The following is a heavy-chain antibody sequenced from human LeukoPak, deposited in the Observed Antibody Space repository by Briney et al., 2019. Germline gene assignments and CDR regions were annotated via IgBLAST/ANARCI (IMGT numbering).Heavy chain of an antibody. CDR2: IYYSGST. Sequence: ETLSLTCTVSGGSISSSSYYWGWIRQPPGKGLEWIGSIYYSGSTYYNPSLKSRVTISVDTSKNQFSLKLSSVTAADTAVYYCARHERRRAMVLASGYFDYWGQGTLVTVSS. V-gene: IGHV4-39*01. CDR1: GGSISSSSYY. D-gene: IGHD5-18*01. J-gene: IGHJ4*02. CDR3: ARHERRRAMVLASGYFDY.